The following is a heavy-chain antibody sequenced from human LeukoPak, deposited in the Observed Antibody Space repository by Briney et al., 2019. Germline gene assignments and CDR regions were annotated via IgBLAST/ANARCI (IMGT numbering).Heavy chain of an antibody. V-gene: IGHV3-43*02. D-gene: IGHD3-3*02. CDR2: IIGDGVSS. CDR3: VREQFSRTSNYFDN. J-gene: IGHJ4*02. Sequence: GGSLRLSRAASGFMFDDYAMHWVRQVPGRGLEWVSLIIGDGVSSFSADSLKSRLTVSRDNNHSSLSLQMRRLTTEDTAFYYWVREQFSRTSNYFDNWGQGILVTVSS. CDR1: GFMFDDYA.